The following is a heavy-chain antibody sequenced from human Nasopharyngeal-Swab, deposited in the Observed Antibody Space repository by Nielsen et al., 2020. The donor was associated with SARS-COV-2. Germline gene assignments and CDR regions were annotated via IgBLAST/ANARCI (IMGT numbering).Heavy chain of an antibody. CDR2: VSGRGGNF. D-gene: IGHD2-15*01. V-gene: IGHV3-23*01. J-gene: IGHJ4*02. Sequence: GGSLRLSCAASGFTFSSYAMSWVRQAPGKGLEWVSTVSGRGGNFYYADSAKGRFTISRDNSKNTLYLQMNSLRAEDTAVYYCAKDLLPNWGQGTLVTVSS. CDR1: GFTFSSYA. CDR3: AKDLLPN.